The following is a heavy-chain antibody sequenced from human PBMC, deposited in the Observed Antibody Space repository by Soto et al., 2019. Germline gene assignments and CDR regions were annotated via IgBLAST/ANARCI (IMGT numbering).Heavy chain of an antibody. CDR2: IYHSGST. Sequence: QLQLQESGSGLVKPSQTLSLTCAVSGGSISSGGYSWSWIRQPPGKGLEWIGYIYHSGSTYYNPSLSSRVTISVARSKNQFSLKLSSVTAADTAVYYCASAPTVGLAYYFDYWGQGTLVTVSS. V-gene: IGHV4-30-2*01. CDR3: ASAPTVGLAYYFDY. CDR1: GGSISSGGYS. J-gene: IGHJ4*02. D-gene: IGHD6-19*01.